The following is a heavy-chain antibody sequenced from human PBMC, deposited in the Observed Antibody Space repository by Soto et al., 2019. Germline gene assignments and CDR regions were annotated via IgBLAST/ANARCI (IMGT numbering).Heavy chain of an antibody. V-gene: IGHV1-18*01. J-gene: IGHJ3*02. CDR2: ISAYNGNT. D-gene: IGHD3-22*01. CDR3: ARDKADYYDSSGKEGAFDI. CDR1: GYTFTSYG. Sequence: QVQLVQSGAEVKKPGASVKVSCKASGYTFTSYGISWVRQAPGQGLEWMGWISAYNGNTNYAQKLRGRVTITTDTSTSTAYMELRSLRSDDTAVYYCARDKADYYDSSGKEGAFDIWGQGTMVTVSS.